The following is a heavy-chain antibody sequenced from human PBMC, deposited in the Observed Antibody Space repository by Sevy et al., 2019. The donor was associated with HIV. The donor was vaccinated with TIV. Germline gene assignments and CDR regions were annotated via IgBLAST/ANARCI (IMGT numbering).Heavy chain of an antibody. J-gene: IGHJ3*02. V-gene: IGHV3-21*01. Sequence: GGSLRLSCTASGFTFSSYSMNWVRQAPGKGLEWVSSISYSSFYKYYADSVKGRFTISRDNAKNSLYLQMNSLRADDAAVYYCARAEGSSGFDAFDIWGQGTMVTVSS. CDR2: ISYSSFYK. CDR1: GFTFSSYS. D-gene: IGHD3-22*01. CDR3: ARAEGSSGFDAFDI.